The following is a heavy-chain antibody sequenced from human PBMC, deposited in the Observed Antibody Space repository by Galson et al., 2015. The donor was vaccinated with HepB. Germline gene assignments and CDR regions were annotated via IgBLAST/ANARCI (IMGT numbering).Heavy chain of an antibody. V-gene: IGHV3-33*01. CDR3: ARSIYSYGPVDY. D-gene: IGHD5-18*01. CDR2: IWSDGSKT. J-gene: IGHJ4*02. CDR1: GFTFRIYG. Sequence: SLRLSCAASGFTFRIYGMHWVRQAPGKGLEWVAVIWSDGSKTYYADSVKGRFTISRDNSKSTLYLQMNSLRAEDTAVYYCARSIYSYGPVDYWCQGTLVTVSS.